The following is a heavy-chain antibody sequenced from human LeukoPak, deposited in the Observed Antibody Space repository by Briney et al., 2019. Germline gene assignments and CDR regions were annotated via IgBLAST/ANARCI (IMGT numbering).Heavy chain of an antibody. CDR3: TTEGLVDIVATIEGNFDY. CDR2: IKSKIDGGTT. Sequence: GGSLRLSCAASGFTFSNAWMSWVRQAPGKGLEWVGRIKSKIDGGTTDYAAPVRGRFTISRDDSKNTLYLQMNSLKTEDTAVYYCTTEGLVDIVATIEGNFDYWGQGTLVTVSS. CDR1: GFTFSNAW. V-gene: IGHV3-15*01. D-gene: IGHD5-12*01. J-gene: IGHJ4*02.